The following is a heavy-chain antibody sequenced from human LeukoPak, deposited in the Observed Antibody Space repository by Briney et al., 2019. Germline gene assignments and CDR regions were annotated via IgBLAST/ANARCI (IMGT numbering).Heavy chain of an antibody. J-gene: IGHJ4*02. CDR2: ISYDGSNK. CDR3: ARPYGGYHFDY. D-gene: IGHD5-12*01. Sequence: PGGSLRLSCAASGFTFSSYAMHWVRQAPGKGLEWVAVISYDGSNKYYADSVKGRFTISRDNSKNTLYLQMNSLRAEDTAVYYCARPYGGYHFDYWGQGTLVTVSS. V-gene: IGHV3-30*04. CDR1: GFTFSSYA.